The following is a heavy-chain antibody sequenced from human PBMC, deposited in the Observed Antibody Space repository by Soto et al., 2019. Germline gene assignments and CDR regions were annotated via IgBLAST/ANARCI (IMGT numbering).Heavy chain of an antibody. CDR2: IYYSGST. D-gene: IGHD3-10*01. Sequence: PSETLSLTCTVSGGSISSGDYYWSWIRQPPGKGLEWIGYIYYSGSTYYNPSLKSRVTISVDTSKNQFSLKLSSVTAADTAVYYCARDEGYYGSGSYLGPTLYKWFDPWGQGTLVTVSS. J-gene: IGHJ5*02. CDR3: ARDEGYYGSGSYLGPTLYKWFDP. V-gene: IGHV4-30-4*01. CDR1: GGSISSGDYY.